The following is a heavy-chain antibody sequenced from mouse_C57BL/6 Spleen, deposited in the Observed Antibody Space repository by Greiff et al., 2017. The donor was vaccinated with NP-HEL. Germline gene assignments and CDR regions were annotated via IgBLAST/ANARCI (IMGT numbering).Heavy chain of an antibody. CDR1: GYSITSGYY. CDR2: ISYDGSN. CDR3: AREGNWVAGWFAY. J-gene: IGHJ3*01. D-gene: IGHD4-1*01. Sequence: VQLKESGPGLVKPSQSLSLTCSVTGYSITSGYYWNWIRQFPGNKLEWMGYISYDGSNNYNPSLKNRISITRDTSKNQFFLKLNSVTTEDTATYYCAREGNWVAGWFAYWGQGTLVTVSA. V-gene: IGHV3-6*01.